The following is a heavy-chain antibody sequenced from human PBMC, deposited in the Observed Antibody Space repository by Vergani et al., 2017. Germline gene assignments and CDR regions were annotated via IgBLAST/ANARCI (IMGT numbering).Heavy chain of an antibody. CDR3: AGHSTVEWLVKLGWIVP. V-gene: IGHV4-39*01. Sequence: QLQLQASGPGLVKPSATLSLTCSVPGAYIRRRNYYLGWIRQPPGKGLELIASIYYSGSTYYSPSLKSRVTISVDTCKSQFSLKLSSVTAADTAVYFCAGHSTVEWLVKLGWIVPWGQRSLVTVAS. J-gene: IGHJ5*02. D-gene: IGHD6-19*01. CDR1: GAYIRRRNYY. CDR2: IYYSGST.